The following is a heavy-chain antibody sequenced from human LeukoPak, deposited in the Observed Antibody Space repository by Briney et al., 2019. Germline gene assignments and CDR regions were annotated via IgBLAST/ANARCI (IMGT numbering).Heavy chain of an antibody. CDR2: ISSSSSYM. Sequence: GGSLRLSCEASGFTFSSYSMNWVRQAPGKGLEWVSSISSSSSYMHYADSVKGRFTISRDNAKNSLYLQMNSLRAEDTAVYYCARDRGYSSFDYWGQGTLVTVS. V-gene: IGHV3-21*01. CDR1: GFTFSSYS. CDR3: ARDRGYSSFDY. D-gene: IGHD6-19*01. J-gene: IGHJ4*02.